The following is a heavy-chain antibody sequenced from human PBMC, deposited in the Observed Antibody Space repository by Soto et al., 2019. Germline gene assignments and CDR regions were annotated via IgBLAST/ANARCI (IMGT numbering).Heavy chain of an antibody. J-gene: IGHJ5*02. CDR2: INHSGST. CDR1: GGSFSGYY. CDR3: ARGRWDYYYDSSVRWFDP. D-gene: IGHD3-22*01. V-gene: IGHV4-34*01. Sequence: QVQLQQWGAGLLKPSETLSLTCAVYGGSFSGYYWSWIRQPPGKGLEWIGEINHSGSTNYNPSLKSRVTISVDTSKNQFSLKLSSVTAADTAMYYCARGRWDYYYDSSVRWFDPWGQGTLVTISS.